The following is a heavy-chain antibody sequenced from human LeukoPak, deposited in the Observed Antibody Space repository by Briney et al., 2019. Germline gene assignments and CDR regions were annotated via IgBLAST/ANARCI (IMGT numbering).Heavy chain of an antibody. Sequence: GGSLRLSCAASGFTFSSYEMNWVRQAPGKGLEWVPYISSSGSTMFYADSLKGRFTISRDNAKNSLYLQMSSLRAEDTAVYYCATSDDFWTGYFFHYWGQGTLVTVSS. J-gene: IGHJ4*02. V-gene: IGHV3-48*03. CDR2: ISSSGSTM. CDR3: ATSDDFWTGYFFHY. D-gene: IGHD3/OR15-3a*01. CDR1: GFTFSSYE.